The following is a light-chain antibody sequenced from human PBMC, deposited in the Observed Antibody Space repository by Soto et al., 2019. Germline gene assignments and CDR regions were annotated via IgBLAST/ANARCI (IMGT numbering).Light chain of an antibody. CDR2: EVN. J-gene: IGLJ3*02. CDR1: SSDVGSYNL. CDR3: CSYVGSSILM. Sequence: QSVLTQPASVSGSPGQSITISCTGTSSDVGSYNLVSWYQQLPGKAPKLIIYEVNERPSGTSDRFSGSKSGNTASLTISGLRGEDEADYYCCSYVGSSILMFGGGTKVTVL. V-gene: IGLV2-23*02.